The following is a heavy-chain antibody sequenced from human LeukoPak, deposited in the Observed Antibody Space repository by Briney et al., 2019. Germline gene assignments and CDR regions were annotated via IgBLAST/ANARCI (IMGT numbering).Heavy chain of an antibody. V-gene: IGHV1-46*01. CDR2: INPSGGPT. CDR3: ARDHVPPYVGIDY. J-gene: IGHJ4*02. CDR1: GDTFTNYY. Sequence: ASVKVSCKASGDTFTNYYMHWVRQAPGQGLEWMGVINPSGGPTTYAQKFQGRVTITGDTSTRTLYMELSSLRSDDTAVCYCARDHVPPYVGIDYWGQGTLVTVSS. D-gene: IGHD1-26*01.